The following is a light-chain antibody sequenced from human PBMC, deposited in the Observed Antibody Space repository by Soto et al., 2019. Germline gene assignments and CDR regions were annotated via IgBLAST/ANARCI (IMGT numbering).Light chain of an antibody. CDR3: ATWDDSLNAVV. V-gene: IGLV1-44*01. CDR1: NSNIGGDT. Sequence: QAVVTQPTSASETPGQRVTISCSGGNSNIGGDTVNWYQKLPGTAPKLLIYNNDQRPSGVPDRFSGSKSGTSASLAISGLQSEDEAHYYCATWDDSLNAVVFGGGTKLTVL. CDR2: NND. J-gene: IGLJ2*01.